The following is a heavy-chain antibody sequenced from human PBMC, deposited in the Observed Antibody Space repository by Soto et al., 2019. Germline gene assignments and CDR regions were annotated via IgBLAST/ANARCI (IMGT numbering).Heavy chain of an antibody. D-gene: IGHD3-9*01. V-gene: IGHV1-8*01. CDR1: GYTFTSYD. J-gene: IGHJ2*01. Sequence: ASVKVSCKASGYTFTSYDINWVRQATGQGLEWMGWMNPNSGNTGYAQKFQGRVTMTRNTSISTAYMELSSLRSEDTAVYYCARGYYDILTGYYDWYLDLWGRGTLVTVSS. CDR2: MNPNSGNT. CDR3: ARGYYDILTGYYDWYLDL.